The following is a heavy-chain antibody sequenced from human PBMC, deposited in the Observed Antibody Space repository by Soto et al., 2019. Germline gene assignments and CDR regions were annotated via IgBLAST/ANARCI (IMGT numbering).Heavy chain of an antibody. J-gene: IGHJ4*02. CDR1: GFTFSSYW. V-gene: IGHV3-7*03. Sequence: GGSLRLSCAASGFTFSSYWMSWVRQAPGKGLEWVANIKQDGSEKYYVDSVKGRFTISRDNAKNSLYLQMNSLRAEDTAVYYCARVANIAAAGTNDYWGQGTLVTVSS. D-gene: IGHD6-13*01. CDR3: ARVANIAAAGTNDY. CDR2: IKQDGSEK.